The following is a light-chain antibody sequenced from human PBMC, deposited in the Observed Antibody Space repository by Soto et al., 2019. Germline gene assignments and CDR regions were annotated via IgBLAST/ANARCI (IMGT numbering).Light chain of an antibody. J-gene: IGLJ2*01. CDR2: STT. CDR1: TGPVTSDYY. V-gene: IGLV7-43*01. Sequence: QTVVTQEPSLTVSPGGTVTLTCASRTGPVTSDYYPNWFQQKPGQAPRALIYSTTEKHSWTPARFSGSLLGGKAALTLSGVQPEDEADYYCLLYYGAGVVFGGGTKLTVL. CDR3: LLYYGAGVV.